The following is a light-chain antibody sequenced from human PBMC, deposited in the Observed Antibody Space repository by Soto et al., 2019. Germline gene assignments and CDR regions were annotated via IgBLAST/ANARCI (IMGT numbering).Light chain of an antibody. CDR1: SSDVGAYDY. CDR2: VVS. CDR3: SLYTSSDTPYV. Sequence: QSALTQPASVSGSPGQSITISCTGTSSDVGAYDYVSWYQQHPDKPPKLIISVVSNRPSGVSNRFSGSKSGNTASLTISGLQAEDEADYYCSLYTSSDTPYVFGTGTKLTVL. J-gene: IGLJ1*01. V-gene: IGLV2-14*01.